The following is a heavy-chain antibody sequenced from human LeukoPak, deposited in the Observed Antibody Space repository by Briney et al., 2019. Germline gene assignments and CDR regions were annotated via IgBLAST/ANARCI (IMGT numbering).Heavy chain of an antibody. Sequence: GGSLRLSCEGFGLIFSSYDMNWVRQAPGKGLEWVSSISSSSSYIYYADSVKGRFTISRDNAKNSLYLQMNSLRAEDTAVYYCLAAAGMRRTDYWGQGTLVTVSS. CDR1: GLIFSSYD. J-gene: IGHJ4*02. V-gene: IGHV3-21*01. D-gene: IGHD6-13*01. CDR3: LAAAGMRRTDY. CDR2: ISSSSSYI.